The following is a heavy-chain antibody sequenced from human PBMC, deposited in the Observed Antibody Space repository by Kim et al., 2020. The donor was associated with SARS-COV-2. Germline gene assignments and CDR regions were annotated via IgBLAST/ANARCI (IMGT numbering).Heavy chain of an antibody. CDR3: ARGPNEYSSSSKNYGMDV. CDR2: TYHRSKWYN. V-gene: IGHV6-1*01. D-gene: IGHD6-6*01. Sequence: SQTLSLTCAISGDSVSSNSAAWNWIRQSPSRGLEWLGRTYHRSKWYNDYAVSVKSRITINPDTSKNQFSLQLNSVTPEDTAVYYCARGPNEYSSSSKNYGMDVWGQGTTVTVSS. CDR1: GDSVSSNSAA. J-gene: IGHJ6*02.